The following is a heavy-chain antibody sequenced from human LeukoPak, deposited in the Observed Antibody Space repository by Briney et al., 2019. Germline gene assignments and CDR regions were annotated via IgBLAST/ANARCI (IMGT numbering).Heavy chain of an antibody. CDR3: AKAYFYVSGNDYKSFDY. CDR1: AFTFSNYA. CDR2: ITASGGGT. V-gene: IGHV3-23*01. D-gene: IGHD3-10*01. Sequence: GGSLRLSCAASAFTFSNYAMSWVRQAPGKGLEWVSAITASGGGTYYADSVRGRFTTSSDNSKDTLYLPMNSLRAEETAVYYCAKAYFYVSGNDYKSFDYCGQGTLVTVSS. J-gene: IGHJ4*02.